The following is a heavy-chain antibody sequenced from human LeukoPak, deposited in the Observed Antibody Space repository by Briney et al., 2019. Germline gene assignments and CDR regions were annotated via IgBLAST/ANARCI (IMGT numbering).Heavy chain of an antibody. CDR1: GGSISSGSYY. J-gene: IGHJ3*02. CDR2: IYTRGST. V-gene: IGHV4-61*02. CDR3: ARSDSGYYFDDAFDI. D-gene: IGHD3-22*01. Sequence: SQTLSLTCTVSGGSISSGSYYWSWIRQPAGKGLEWIGRIYTRGSTNYNPSLTSRVTISVDTSKNQFSLKLSSVTAADTAVYYCARSDSGYYFDDAFDIWGQGTMVTVSS.